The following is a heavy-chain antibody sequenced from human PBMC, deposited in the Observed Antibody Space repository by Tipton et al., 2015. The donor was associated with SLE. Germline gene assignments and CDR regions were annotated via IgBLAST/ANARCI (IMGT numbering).Heavy chain of an antibody. Sequence: SLRLSCAASGFTFSSYGMHWVRQAPGKGLEWVAIIWFDGSNKFYVDSVKGRFTISRDNSKNTLYLQMNSLRAEDTAVYYCARGYSSYWFDPWGQGTLVTVSS. CDR1: GFTFSSYG. V-gene: IGHV3-33*01. J-gene: IGHJ5*02. CDR2: IWFDGSNK. D-gene: IGHD6-13*01. CDR3: ARGYSSYWFDP.